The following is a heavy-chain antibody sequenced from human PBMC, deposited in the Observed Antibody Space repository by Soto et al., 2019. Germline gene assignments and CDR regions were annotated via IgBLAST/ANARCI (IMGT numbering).Heavy chain of an antibody. CDR3: SGPSTTTVRGVIIAPYYYYGMDV. CDR2: IIPIFGTA. V-gene: IGHV1-69*01. Sequence: QVQLVQSGAEVKKPGSSVKVSCKASGGTFSSYAISWVRQAPGQGLEWMGGIIPIFGTANYAQKFQGRVTITADESTSTADKEVRSLMSEDTAVYYCSGPSTTTVRGVIIAPYYYYGMDVWGQGTTVTVSS. D-gene: IGHD3-10*01. CDR1: GGTFSSYA. J-gene: IGHJ6*02.